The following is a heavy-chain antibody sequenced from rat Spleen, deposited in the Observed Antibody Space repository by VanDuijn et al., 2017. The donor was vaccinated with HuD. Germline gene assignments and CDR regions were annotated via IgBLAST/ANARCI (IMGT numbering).Heavy chain of an antibody. Sequence: EVKLVESGGGLVQPGRSLRLSCAASGFNFNDYWMGWVRQAPGKGLEWIGEINKDSRTIKYSPSLKDKFTVSRDNARNTRYLQMSKLGSEDTATYYCARHGIYNNYGWFAYWGQGTLVTVSS. CDR2: INKDSRTI. V-gene: IGHV4-2*01. D-gene: IGHD1-10*01. J-gene: IGHJ3*01. CDR1: GFNFNDYW. CDR3: ARHGIYNNYGWFAY.